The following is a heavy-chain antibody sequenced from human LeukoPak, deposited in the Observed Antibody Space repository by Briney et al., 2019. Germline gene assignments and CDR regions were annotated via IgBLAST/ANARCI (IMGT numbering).Heavy chain of an antibody. V-gene: IGHV3-53*01. J-gene: IGHJ4*02. D-gene: IGHD4-11*01. Sequence: GGSLRLSCEVSGFTARIYYMTWIRQAPGRGLEWVSYLYSDGSTYYADSVKGRFTISRDNSKNTLYLQMNSLRAEDTAIYYCAKRVTYSNSPFDYWGQGTLVTVSS. CDR2: LYSDGST. CDR3: AKRVTYSNSPFDY. CDR1: GFTARIYY.